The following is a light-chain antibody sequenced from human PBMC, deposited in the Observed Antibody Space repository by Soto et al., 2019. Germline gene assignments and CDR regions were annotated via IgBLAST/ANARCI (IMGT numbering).Light chain of an antibody. J-gene: IGKJ2*01. V-gene: IGKV3-20*01. CDR1: QSVTSSY. CDR2: GAS. Sequence: EIVLTQSPGALSLSPGERATLSCRASQSVTSSYLAWYQQKPGQAPRLLIYGASIRATGVPGRFSGSGSGTDFTLTITRLEPGDFAVYYCQQYGTSPLMYTFGQGTKLSIK. CDR3: QQYGTSPLMYT.